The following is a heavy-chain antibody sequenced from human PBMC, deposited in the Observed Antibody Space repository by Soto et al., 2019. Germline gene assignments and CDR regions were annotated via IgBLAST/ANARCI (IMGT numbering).Heavy chain of an antibody. D-gene: IGHD2-21*02. J-gene: IGHJ6*02. Sequence: QVQLVQSGAEVKKPGSSVKVSCKASGGTFSSYAISWVRQAPGQGLEWMGGIIPIFGTANYAQKFQGRVTITADESTSTAYMELSSLRSEDTAVYYCARGGGCGGDCYYYYYGMDVWGQGTTVTVSS. CDR2: IIPIFGTA. CDR1: GGTFSSYA. CDR3: ARGGGCGGDCYYYYYGMDV. V-gene: IGHV1-69*01.